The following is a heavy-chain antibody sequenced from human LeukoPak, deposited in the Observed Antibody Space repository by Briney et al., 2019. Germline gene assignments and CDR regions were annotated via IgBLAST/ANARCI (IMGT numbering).Heavy chain of an antibody. CDR3: ARDAFYDSSGYYSWRNAFDI. CDR2: IYYSGST. V-gene: IGHV4-31*03. CDR1: GGSISSGGYY. D-gene: IGHD3-22*01. J-gene: IGHJ3*02. Sequence: SETLSLTCTVSGGSISSGGYYWSWIRQHPGKGLEWIGYIYYSGSTYYNPSLKSRVTISVDTSKNQFSLKLSSVTAADTAVYYCARDAFYDSSGYYSWRNAFDIWGQGTMVTVSS.